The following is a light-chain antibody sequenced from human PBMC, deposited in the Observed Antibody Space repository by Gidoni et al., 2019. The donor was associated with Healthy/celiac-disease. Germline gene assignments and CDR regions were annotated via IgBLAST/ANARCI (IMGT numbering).Light chain of an antibody. CDR2: GAS. J-gene: IGKJ2*01. V-gene: IGKV3-15*01. CDR1: QRVSTN. Sequence: EIVVTQSPATLSVSPGERATLSCRASQRVSTNLAWYQQKPGQAPRLLIYGASTRATGIPARFSGSGSGTEFTLTISSLQSEDFAVYYCQQYNNWPPYTFXQXTKLEIK. CDR3: QQYNNWPPYT.